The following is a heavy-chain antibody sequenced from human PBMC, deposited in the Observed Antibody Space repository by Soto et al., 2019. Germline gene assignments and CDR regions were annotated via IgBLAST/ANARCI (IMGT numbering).Heavy chain of an antibody. D-gene: IGHD2-21*01. J-gene: IGHJ4*02. Sequence: SETLSLTCTVSGGCISSYYWSWIRQPPGKGLEWIGYIYYSGSTNYNPSLKSRVTISVDTSKNQFSLKLSSVTAADTAVYYCARDYCGGDCHFAYWGQRTLVTVSS. CDR2: IYYSGST. CDR3: ARDYCGGDCHFAY. V-gene: IGHV4-59*01. CDR1: GGCISSYY.